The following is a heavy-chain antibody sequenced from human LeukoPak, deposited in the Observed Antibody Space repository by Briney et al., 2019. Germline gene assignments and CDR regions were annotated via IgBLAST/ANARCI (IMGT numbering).Heavy chain of an antibody. Sequence: PGRSLRLSCAASGFIFSDYGMHWVRQAPGKGLEWVAVIWYDGSNKYYADSVAGRFTISRDNAKNTLYLQMNSLRAEDTAVYYCARGPHIVVVTAIDYWGQGTLVTVSS. CDR2: IWYDGSNK. J-gene: IGHJ4*02. CDR3: ARGPHIVVVTAIDY. D-gene: IGHD2-21*02. V-gene: IGHV3-33*01. CDR1: GFIFSDYG.